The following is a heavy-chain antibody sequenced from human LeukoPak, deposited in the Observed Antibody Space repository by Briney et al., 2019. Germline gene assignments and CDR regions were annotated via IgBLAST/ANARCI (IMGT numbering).Heavy chain of an antibody. CDR1: GFTFSNAW. V-gene: IGHV3-15*01. J-gene: IGHJ4*02. D-gene: IGHD5-24*01. CDR2: IKSKTDGGTT. Sequence: GGSLRLSCAASGFTFSNAWMSWVRQAPGKGLEWVGRIKSKTDGGTTDYAAPVKGRFTISRDDSKNTLYLQMNSLRAEDTAIYYCARSGYNRFDYWGQGTLVTVSS. CDR3: ARSGYNRFDY.